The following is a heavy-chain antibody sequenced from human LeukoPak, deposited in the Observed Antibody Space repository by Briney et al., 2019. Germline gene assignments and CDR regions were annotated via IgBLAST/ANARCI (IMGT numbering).Heavy chain of an antibody. D-gene: IGHD3-10*02. Sequence: GGSLRLSCAASGFTFSSYEMNWVRQAPGKGLEWVSYISSSGSTIYYADSVKGRFTIYRATAKNSLYLQMNSLRAEDTAVYYCAELGITIIGGVWGKGTTVTTSS. J-gene: IGHJ6*04. V-gene: IGHV3-48*03. CDR3: AELGITIIGGV. CDR1: GFTFSSYE. CDR2: ISSSGSTI.